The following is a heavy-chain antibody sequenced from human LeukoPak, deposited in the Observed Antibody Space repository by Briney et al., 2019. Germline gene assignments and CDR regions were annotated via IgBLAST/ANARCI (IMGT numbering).Heavy chain of an antibody. Sequence: GGSLRLSCAASGFTFSSYGMHWVRQAPGKGLEWVAVISHDGSNKYYADSVKGRFTISRENSKNTLYLQMNSLRAEDTAVYYCAKDTAAAVSTYFDYWGQGTLVTVSS. V-gene: IGHV3-30*18. D-gene: IGHD6-13*01. CDR2: ISHDGSNK. J-gene: IGHJ4*02. CDR3: AKDTAAAVSTYFDY. CDR1: GFTFSSYG.